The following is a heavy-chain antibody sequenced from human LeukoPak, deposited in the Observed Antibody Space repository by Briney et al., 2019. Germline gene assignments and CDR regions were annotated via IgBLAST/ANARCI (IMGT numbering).Heavy chain of an antibody. D-gene: IGHD2-15*01. CDR1: GFTFDDYA. V-gene: IGHV3-9*03. CDR3: VKDVSLGFCSGGSCSAHFDS. CDR2: ISWNSGSR. Sequence: GGSLRLSCAASGFTFDDYATHWVRQGPGKGLEWVSGISWNSGSRVYVDSVRGRFTISRDNAKKSLYLQLDSLRPEDMALYYCVKDVSLGFCSGGSCSAHFDSWGQGTLVTVSS. J-gene: IGHJ4*02.